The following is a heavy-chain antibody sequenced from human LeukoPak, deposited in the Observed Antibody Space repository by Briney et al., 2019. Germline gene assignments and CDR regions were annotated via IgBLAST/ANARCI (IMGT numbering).Heavy chain of an antibody. CDR1: GYSISSGYY. V-gene: IGHV4-38-2*02. CDR2: IYHSGST. J-gene: IGHJ4*02. Sequence: PSETLSLTCTVSGYSISSGYYWGWIRQPPGKGLEWIGSIYHSGSTYYNPSLKSRVTISVDTSKNQFSLKLSSVTAADTAVYYCAREGGYGDHIFDYWGQGTLVAVSS. CDR3: AREGGYGDHIFDY. D-gene: IGHD4-17*01.